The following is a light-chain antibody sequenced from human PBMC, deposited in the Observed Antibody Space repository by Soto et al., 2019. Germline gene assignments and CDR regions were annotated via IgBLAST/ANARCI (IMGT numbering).Light chain of an antibody. CDR2: GAS. Sequence: DIVMTQSPAILSVSLGERATLSCLASQSISDNLAWYQQRSGQAPRLLIYGASTRATGVPARFSGSGSGTEFTLTISSLQSDDFAIYYGQQYKIWPPLTFGGGTKVE. CDR1: QSISDN. CDR3: QQYKIWPPLT. V-gene: IGKV3-15*01. J-gene: IGKJ4*01.